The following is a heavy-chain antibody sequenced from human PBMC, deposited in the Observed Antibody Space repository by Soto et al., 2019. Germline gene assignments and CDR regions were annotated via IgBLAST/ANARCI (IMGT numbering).Heavy chain of an antibody. V-gene: IGHV4-59*01. CDR1: GGSISSYY. D-gene: IGHD6-19*01. CDR2: IYYSGST. CDR3: ARVGAVAAYNWFDP. J-gene: IGHJ5*02. Sequence: SETLSLTCTVSGGSISSYYWSWIRQPPGKALEWIGYIYYSGSTNYNPSLKSRVTISVDTSKNQFSLKLSSVTAADTAVYYCARVGAVAAYNWFDPWGQGTLVTVSS.